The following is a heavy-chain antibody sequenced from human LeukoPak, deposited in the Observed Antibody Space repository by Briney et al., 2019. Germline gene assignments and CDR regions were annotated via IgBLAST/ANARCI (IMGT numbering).Heavy chain of an antibody. Sequence: GGSLRLSCAASGFTFSSYSMNWVRQAPGKGLVWVSRINSDGSSTSYADSVKGRFTISRDNAKNTLYLQMNSLRAEDTAVCYCARGTLAGDDAFDIWGQGTMVTVSS. CDR3: ARGTLAGDDAFDI. V-gene: IGHV3-74*01. CDR2: INSDGSST. D-gene: IGHD7-27*01. J-gene: IGHJ3*02. CDR1: GFTFSSYS.